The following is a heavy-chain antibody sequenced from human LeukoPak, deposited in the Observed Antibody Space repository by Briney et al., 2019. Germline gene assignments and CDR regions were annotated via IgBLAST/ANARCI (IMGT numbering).Heavy chain of an antibody. CDR1: GFTFSDYY. D-gene: IGHD2-21*02. V-gene: IGHV3-11*04. J-gene: IGHJ3*02. CDR3: ARDYCGGDCYSPADAFDI. Sequence: GGSLRLSCAASGFTFSDYYTSWIRQAPGKGLEWVSYISSSGSTIYYADSVKGRFTISRDNAKNSLYLQMNSLRAEDTAVYYCARDYCGGDCYSPADAFDIWGQGTMVTVSS. CDR2: ISSSGSTI.